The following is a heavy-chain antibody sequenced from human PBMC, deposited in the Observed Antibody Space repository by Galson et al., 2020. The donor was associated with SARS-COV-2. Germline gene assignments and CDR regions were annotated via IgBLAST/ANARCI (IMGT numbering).Heavy chain of an antibody. Sequence: GGSLRLTCAASGFTFSSYAMHWARQAPGKGLEWVAVISYDGNNKYYADSVKGRFTISRDNSKNTLSLQMNSLRAEDTAVYYCARGPGGSYDSPTDYWGQGTLLTFSS. D-gene: IGHD2-15*01. V-gene: IGHV3-30*03. CDR1: GFTFSSYA. CDR2: ISYDGNNK. J-gene: IGHJ4*02. CDR3: ARGPGGSYDSPTDY.